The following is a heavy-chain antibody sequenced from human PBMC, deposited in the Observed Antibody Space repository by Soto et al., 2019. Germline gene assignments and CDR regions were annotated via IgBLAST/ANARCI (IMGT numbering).Heavy chain of an antibody. D-gene: IGHD3-22*01. Sequence: QVQLVESGGDVVQPGRSLRLSCAASGFTFSSYAMHWVRQAPGKGLEWVAVISYDGSNKYYADSVKGRFTISRDNSKNTLYLQMNSLRAEDTAVYYCARKSSPDSSGYYWPTYYYYYYGMDVWGQGTTVTVSS. CDR1: GFTFSSYA. CDR3: ARKSSPDSSGYYWPTYYYYYYGMDV. CDR2: ISYDGSNK. J-gene: IGHJ6*02. V-gene: IGHV3-30-3*01.